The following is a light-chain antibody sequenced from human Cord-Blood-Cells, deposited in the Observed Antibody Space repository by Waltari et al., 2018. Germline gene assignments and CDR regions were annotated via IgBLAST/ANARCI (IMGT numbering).Light chain of an antibody. CDR1: SWHSSYA. V-gene: IGLV4-69*01. Sequence: QLVLTQSPSASASLGASVKLTRTLSSWHSSYAIAWHQQQPEKRPRYLMKLNSDGSHSKGDGIPDRFSGSSSGAERYLTISSLQSEDEADYYCQTWGTGIRVFGGGTKLTVL. CDR2: LNSDGSH. J-gene: IGLJ3*02. CDR3: QTWGTGIRV.